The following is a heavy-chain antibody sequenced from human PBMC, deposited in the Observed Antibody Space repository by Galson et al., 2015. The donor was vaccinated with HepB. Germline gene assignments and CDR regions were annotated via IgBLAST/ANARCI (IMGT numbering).Heavy chain of an antibody. Sequence: SVKVSCKVSGGTFNSYAISWVRLAPGQRLEWMGGVIPIFGATDYAQKFQGRVTITADDSKGTVYMQLSSLRSEDTAVYYCATDPGRRYYYYNVDVWGKGTTVTVSS. V-gene: IGHV1-69*13. CDR3: ATDPGRRYYYYNVDV. CDR2: VIPIFGAT. J-gene: IGHJ6*03. CDR1: GGTFNSYA.